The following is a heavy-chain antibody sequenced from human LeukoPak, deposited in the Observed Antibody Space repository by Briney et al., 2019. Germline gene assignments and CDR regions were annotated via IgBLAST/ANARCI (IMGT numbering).Heavy chain of an antibody. CDR1: GYTFTSYY. CDR3: ARASYDYGDYGPTPSNWFDP. D-gene: IGHD4-17*01. V-gene: IGHV1-46*01. Sequence: ASVKVSCKASGYTFTSYYMHWVRQAPGQGLEWMGIINPSGGSTSYAQKFQGRVTMTRDMSTSTVYMGLSSLRSEDTAVYYCARASYDYGDYGPTPSNWFDPWGQGTLVTVSS. J-gene: IGHJ5*02. CDR2: INPSGGST.